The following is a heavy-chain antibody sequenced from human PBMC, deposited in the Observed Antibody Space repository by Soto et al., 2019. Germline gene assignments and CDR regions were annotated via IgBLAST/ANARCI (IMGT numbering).Heavy chain of an antibody. CDR3: TRIEPTTRPLEY. V-gene: IGHV3-74*01. CDR2: INTDGSTT. CDR1: GFTFSTYW. D-gene: IGHD6-6*01. J-gene: IGHJ4*02. Sequence: EVQLVESGGGLVQPGGSLRLSCAASGFTFSTYWVYWVRQAPGKGLVWVSYINTDGSTTAYADSVKGRFTVSRDNAKNTVYLQMDSLRAEDTAVYYCTRIEPTTRPLEYWGQGALVTVSS.